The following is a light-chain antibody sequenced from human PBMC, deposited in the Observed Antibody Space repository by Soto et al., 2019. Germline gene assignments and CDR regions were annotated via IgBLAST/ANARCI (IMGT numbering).Light chain of an antibody. J-gene: IGKJ1*01. CDR1: QSISSW. CDR2: DAS. V-gene: IGKV1-5*01. Sequence: DIQMTQSPSTLSASVGDRVTITCRASQSISSWLAWYQQKPGKAPKLLIYDASSLESGVPSRFSGSGSGTEFTLTISSLLPDYFATYYCQQYNSYSLWTFGQGTKVEIK. CDR3: QQYNSYSLWT.